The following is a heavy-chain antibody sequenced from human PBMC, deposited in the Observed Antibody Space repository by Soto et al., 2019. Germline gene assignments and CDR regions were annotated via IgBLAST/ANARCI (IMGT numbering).Heavy chain of an antibody. J-gene: IGHJ4*02. CDR2: IHRAGVT. Sequence: QVHLQESGPGLVKPSETLSLTCAISGGSTSSSDWWTWVRQPPGEGLEWIGEIHRAGVTNYNSSLKIRLPISLDHSRNQFSLSLTSVTAADAAVYFCAGRPEIHPRWGQGILVPVSS. V-gene: IGHV4-4*02. CDR3: AGRPEIHPR. CDR1: GGSTSSSDW. D-gene: IGHD1-26*01.